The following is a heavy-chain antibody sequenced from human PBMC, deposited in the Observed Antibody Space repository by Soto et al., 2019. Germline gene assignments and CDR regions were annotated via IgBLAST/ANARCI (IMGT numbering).Heavy chain of an antibody. J-gene: IGHJ6*02. CDR2: ISYDGSNK. CDR1: GFTFSSYA. V-gene: IGHV3-30-3*01. CDR3: ARELWNSYGYFGYYYYYGMDV. Sequence: QVQLVESGGGVVQPGRSLRLSCAASGFTFSSYAMHWVRQAPGKGLEWVAVISYDGSNKYYADSVKGRFTISRDNSKNTLYLQMNSLRAEDTAVYYCARELWNSYGYFGYYYYYGMDVWGQGTTVTVSS. D-gene: IGHD5-18*01.